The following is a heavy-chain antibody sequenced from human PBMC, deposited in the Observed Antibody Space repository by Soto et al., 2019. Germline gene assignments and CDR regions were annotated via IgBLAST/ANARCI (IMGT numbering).Heavy chain of an antibody. Sequence: PSETLSLTCAVSGGSFSGYYWSWIRQPPGKGLEWIGEINHSGSANYNPSLKSRVTISVDTSENQFSLILSSVTAADTAVYYCASPAIAAAVSAFDYWGQGTLVTVSS. J-gene: IGHJ4*01. CDR1: GGSFSGYY. D-gene: IGHD6-13*01. V-gene: IGHV4-34*01. CDR3: ASPAIAAAVSAFDY. CDR2: INHSGSA.